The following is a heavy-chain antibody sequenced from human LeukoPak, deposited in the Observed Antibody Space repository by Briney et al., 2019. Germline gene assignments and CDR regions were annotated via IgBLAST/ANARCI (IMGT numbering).Heavy chain of an antibody. J-gene: IGHJ3*01. CDR3: ASLVGGYYPPVEAFDV. D-gene: IGHD3-3*01. CDR1: GFTFSSYW. CDR2: ITSDGSST. Sequence: PGGSLRLSCAASGFTFSSYWMHWVRQAPGKGLVWVSRITSDGSSTNYADSVRGRFTISRDNAKNTLYLQMNSLRADDSAVYFCASLVGGYYPPVEAFDVWGQGTMVTVSS. V-gene: IGHV3-74*01.